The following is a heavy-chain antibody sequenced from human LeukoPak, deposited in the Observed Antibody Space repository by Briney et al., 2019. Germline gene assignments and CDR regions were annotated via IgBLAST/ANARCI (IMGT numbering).Heavy chain of an antibody. J-gene: IGHJ5*02. CDR3: ARDPYDSTGFHWFDP. V-gene: IGHV4-59*08. Sequence: SETLSLTCSVSGGSITKYYWTWIRQPPGKGLEWIASIYYSGDTNYNPSLKSRVTISIDTSKTQFSLKLSSVTAADTAVYFGARDPYDSTGFHWFDPWGQGTLVTVSS. D-gene: IGHD3-22*01. CDR2: IYYSGDT. CDR1: GGSITKYY.